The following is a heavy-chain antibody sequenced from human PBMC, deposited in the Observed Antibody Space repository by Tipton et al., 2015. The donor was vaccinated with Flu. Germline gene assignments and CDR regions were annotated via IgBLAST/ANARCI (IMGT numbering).Heavy chain of an antibody. V-gene: IGHV4-38-2*02. CDR1: GYSISSGYY. CDR3: ARGGREPLPFDY. CDR2: IYHSGGT. D-gene: IGHD1-26*01. Sequence: TLSLTCTVSGYSISSGYYWGWIRQPPGKGLEWIGSIYHSGGTYYNPSLKSRVTISVDTSKNQFSLKLSSVTAADTAVYYCARGGREPLPFDYWGQGTLVTVSS. J-gene: IGHJ4*02.